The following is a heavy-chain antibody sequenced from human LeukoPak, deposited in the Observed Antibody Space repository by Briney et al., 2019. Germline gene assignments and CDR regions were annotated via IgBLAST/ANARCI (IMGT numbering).Heavy chain of an antibody. CDR1: GYTFNNFG. CDR3: ARDPGSFLSTSGWLNWFDR. V-gene: IGHV1-18*01. CDR2: ISAFNGHT. J-gene: IGHJ5*02. Sequence: ASVKVSCKASGYTFNNFGINWVRQAPGQGLEWMGWISAFNGHTNYAHNLQGRVTMTTDTSTSTAYMELRNLRSDDTAVYYCARDPGSFLSTSGWLNWFDRWGQGTLVTVSS. D-gene: IGHD6-19*01.